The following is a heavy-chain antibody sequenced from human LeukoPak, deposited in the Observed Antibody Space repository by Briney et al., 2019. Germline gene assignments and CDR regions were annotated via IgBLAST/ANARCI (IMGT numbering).Heavy chain of an antibody. CDR2: IIPIFGTA. CDR1: GGTFSSYA. J-gene: IGHJ4*02. CDR3: ARGLGSGWSTLDF. Sequence: GASVKVSCKASGGTFSSYAISWVRQAPGQGLEWMGGIIPIFGTANYAQKFQGRVTITTDESTSTAYMELSGLTSADTAVYYCARGLGSGWSTLDFWGQGTLVTVSS. V-gene: IGHV1-69*05. D-gene: IGHD6-19*01.